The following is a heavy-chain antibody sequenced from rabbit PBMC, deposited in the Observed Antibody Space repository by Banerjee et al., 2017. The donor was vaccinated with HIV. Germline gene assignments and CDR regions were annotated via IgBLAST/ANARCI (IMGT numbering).Heavy chain of an antibody. J-gene: IGHJ4*01. D-gene: IGHD6-1*01. CDR1: GFSFSGGYY. CDR3: ARGIYSSYGYANNL. V-gene: IGHV1S43*01. CDR2: IYAGSSDDT. Sequence: QQQLVESGGGLVKPGGTLTLTCKASGFSFSGGYYMCWVRQAPGKGLEWIGCIYAGSSDDTYYASWAKGRFTISRSTSLNTVTLQMTSLTAADTATYFCARGIYSSYGYANNLWGQGTLVTVS.